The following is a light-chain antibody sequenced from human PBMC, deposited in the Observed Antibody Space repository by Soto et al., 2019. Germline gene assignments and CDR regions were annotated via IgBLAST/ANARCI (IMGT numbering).Light chain of an antibody. V-gene: IGKV3-15*01. Sequence: VMAQSPATLSVSSGARGTLSRRASESVSSNLAWYQQRPGQAHRLIIYGAYNRATDTPVRFSGIGSGTEFTLTISSLQSEDLAVYDGQQYKNWPPWTCGQGTKVDIK. CDR3: QQYKNWPPWT. J-gene: IGKJ1*01. CDR2: GAY. CDR1: ESVSSN.